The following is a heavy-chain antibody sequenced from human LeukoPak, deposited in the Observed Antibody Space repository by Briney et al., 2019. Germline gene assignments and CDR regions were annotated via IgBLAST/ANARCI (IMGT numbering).Heavy chain of an antibody. Sequence: GGSLRLSCAGAGFTFSSYGMHWVRQAPGKGLEWVAVIWSDENKKFYADSVKGRFTISRDNFKSTLYLQMDSLRVEDTAVYYCAREGLTSTPNNAFDIWGQGSVVTVSS. V-gene: IGHV3-33*08. CDR3: AREGLTSTPNNAFDI. J-gene: IGHJ3*02. CDR2: IWSDENKK. CDR1: GFTFSSYG. D-gene: IGHD4-23*01.